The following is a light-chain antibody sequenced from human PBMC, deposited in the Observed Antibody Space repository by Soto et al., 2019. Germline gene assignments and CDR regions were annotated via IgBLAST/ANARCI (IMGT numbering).Light chain of an antibody. CDR1: QSISRY. V-gene: IGKV3-11*01. CDR2: DAS. CDR3: QQRSNWPWT. J-gene: IGKJ1*01. Sequence: EIVLTQSPATLCLSPGERATLSCRASQSISRYLAWYQQKPGQAPRLLIYDASNRATGIPVRFSGSGSGTDLTLTISSLEPEDFAVYYCQQRSNWPWTFGQGTKVEIK.